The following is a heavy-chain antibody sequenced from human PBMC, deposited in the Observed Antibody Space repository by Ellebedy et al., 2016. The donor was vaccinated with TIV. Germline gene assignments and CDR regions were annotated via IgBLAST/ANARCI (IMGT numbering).Heavy chain of an antibody. J-gene: IGHJ6*02. Sequence: AASVKVSCKASGYTFTSYGISWVRQAPGQGLEWMGWISAYNGNTNYAQKLQGRVTMTTDTSTSTAYMELRSLRSDDTAVYYCVRELLWFGESFYGLDVWGQGTTVTVSS. CDR2: ISAYNGNT. V-gene: IGHV1-18*01. CDR3: VRELLWFGESFYGLDV. D-gene: IGHD3-10*01. CDR1: GYTFTSYG.